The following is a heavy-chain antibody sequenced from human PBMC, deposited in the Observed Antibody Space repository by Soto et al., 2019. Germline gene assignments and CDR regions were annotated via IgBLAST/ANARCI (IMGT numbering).Heavy chain of an antibody. CDR3: ARESEDLTSNFDY. J-gene: IGHJ4*02. CDR1: GFTFTRYS. CDR2: ISSTTNYI. Sequence: PGGSLRLSCAASGFTFTRYSMNWVRQAPGKGLEWVSSISSTTNYIYYGDSMKGRFTISRDNAKNSLYLEMNSLRAEDTAVYYCARESEDLTSNFDYWGQGTLVSVSS. V-gene: IGHV3-21*06.